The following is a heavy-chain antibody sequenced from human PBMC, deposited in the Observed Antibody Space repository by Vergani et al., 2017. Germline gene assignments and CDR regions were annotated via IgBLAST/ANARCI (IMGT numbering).Heavy chain of an antibody. Sequence: QVQLVQSGAEVKKPGASVKVSCKASGYTFTGYYMHWVRQAPGQGLEWMGWINPNSGGTNYAQKFQGRVTMTRDTSMSTAYMELSRLRSDDTAVYYCARSPKSPWNQAAAYYFDYWGQGTLVTVSS. CDR3: ARSPKSPWNQAAAYYFDY. J-gene: IGHJ4*02. V-gene: IGHV1-2*02. CDR2: INPNSGGT. D-gene: IGHD1-14*01. CDR1: GYTFTGYY.